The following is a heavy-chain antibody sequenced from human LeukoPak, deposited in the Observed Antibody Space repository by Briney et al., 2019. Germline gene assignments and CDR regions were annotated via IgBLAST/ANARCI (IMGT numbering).Heavy chain of an antibody. J-gene: IGHJ4*02. CDR1: GFTFSSYS. CDR3: ARAGVASIDY. CDR2: ISSSSSTI. D-gene: IGHD3-3*01. V-gene: IGHV3-48*01. Sequence: GGSLRLSCAASGFTFSSYSMNWVRQAPGKGLEWVSYISSSSSTIYYADSVKGRFTISRDNAKNSLYLQMNSLRAEVTAVYYCARAGVASIDYWGQGTLVTVSS.